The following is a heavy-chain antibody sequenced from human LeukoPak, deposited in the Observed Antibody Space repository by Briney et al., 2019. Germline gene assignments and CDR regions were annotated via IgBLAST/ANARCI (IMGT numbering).Heavy chain of an antibody. CDR1: GFTFSSYE. CDR3: ARDQGRYFAFAFDI. D-gene: IGHD3-9*01. V-gene: IGHV3-48*03. J-gene: IGHJ3*02. CDR2: ISSSGSTI. Sequence: TGGSLRLSCAASGFTFSSYEMNWVRQAPGKGLKCVSYISSSGSTIYYADSVKGRFTISRDNAKNSLYLQMTSLRAEDTAVYYCARDQGRYFAFAFDIWGQGTMLTVSS.